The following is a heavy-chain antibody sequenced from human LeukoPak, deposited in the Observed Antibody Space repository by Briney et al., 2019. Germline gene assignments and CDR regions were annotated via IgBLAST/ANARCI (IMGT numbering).Heavy chain of an antibody. J-gene: IGHJ4*02. Sequence: PGGSLRLSCAASGFTFSRYWMSWVRQAPGKGLEWVANIKQDGSEKYYVDSVKGRFTISRDNSKNTLYLQMGSLRAEDMAVYYCARGGRYSSSWYDYWGQGTLVTVSS. CDR1: GFTFSRYW. D-gene: IGHD6-13*01. CDR2: IKQDGSEK. CDR3: ARGGRYSSSWYDY. V-gene: IGHV3-7*01.